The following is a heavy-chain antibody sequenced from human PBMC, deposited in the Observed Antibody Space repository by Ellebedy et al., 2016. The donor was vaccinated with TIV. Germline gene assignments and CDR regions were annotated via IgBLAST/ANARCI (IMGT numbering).Heavy chain of an antibody. Sequence: SETLSLTCTVSGGSISSYYWSWIRQPPGKGLEWIGYIYYSGSTNYNPSLKSRVTISVDTSKNQFSLKLSSVTAADTAVYYCARIKTTMVSYYYGMDVWGQGTTVTVSS. D-gene: IGHD3-10*01. V-gene: IGHV4-59*01. CDR2: IYYSGST. CDR1: GGSISSYY. CDR3: ARIKTTMVSYYYGMDV. J-gene: IGHJ6*02.